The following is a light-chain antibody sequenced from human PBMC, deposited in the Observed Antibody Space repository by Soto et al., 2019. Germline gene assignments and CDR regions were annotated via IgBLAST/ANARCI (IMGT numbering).Light chain of an antibody. CDR2: GIS. CDR3: QKYNTAPLT. Sequence: DFQMTPSPSSLSASVGDRVTITCRASQSFSTYLAWYQQKPGKVPKLLISGISTLQSGVPSRFSGSGYGTEFTLTISNLQPEDVATYYCQKYNTAPLTFGGGTKVDIK. J-gene: IGKJ4*01. V-gene: IGKV1-27*01. CDR1: QSFSTY.